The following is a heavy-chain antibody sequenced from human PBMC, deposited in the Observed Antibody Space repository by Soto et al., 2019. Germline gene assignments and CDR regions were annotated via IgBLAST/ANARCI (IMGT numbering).Heavy chain of an antibody. Sequence: SETLSLTCTVSGGSISSSSYYWGWIRQPPGKGLEWIGYIYYSGSTNYNPSLKSRVTISVDTSKNQFSLKLSSVTAADTAVYYCARHWYYDFWSGYSFDYWGQGTLVTVSS. J-gene: IGHJ4*02. CDR3: ARHWYYDFWSGYSFDY. V-gene: IGHV4-61*05. D-gene: IGHD3-3*01. CDR1: GGSISSSSYY. CDR2: IYYSGST.